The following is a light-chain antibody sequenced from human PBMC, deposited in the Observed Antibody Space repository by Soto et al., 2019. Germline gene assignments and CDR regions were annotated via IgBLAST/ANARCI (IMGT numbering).Light chain of an antibody. J-gene: IGKJ3*01. CDR3: QQRYTWPS. CDR2: DAS. Sequence: ETVLTQSPATLSLSPGERAILSCRASQSVSNSLAWYQQKPGQAPRLLIYDASNRATGVPARFSGSGSGTDFTLAIPSLEPGDFAVYYCQQRYTWPSFGPGTKVDIK. V-gene: IGKV3-11*01. CDR1: QSVSNS.